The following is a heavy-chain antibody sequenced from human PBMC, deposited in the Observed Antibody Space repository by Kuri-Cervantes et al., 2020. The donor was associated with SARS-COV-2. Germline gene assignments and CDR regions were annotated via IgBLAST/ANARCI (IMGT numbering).Heavy chain of an antibody. Sequence: SETLSLTCTVSGGSISSGDYYWSWIRQPPGKGLEWIGYIYYSGSAYYNPSLKSRVTISVDTSKNQFSLKLSSVTAADTAVYYRARGGEMRLRKTGTVIDYWGQGTLVTVSS. CDR3: ARGGEMRLRKTGTVIDY. CDR2: IYYSGSA. D-gene: IGHD1-1*01. V-gene: IGHV4-30-4*08. CDR1: GGSISSGDYY. J-gene: IGHJ4*02.